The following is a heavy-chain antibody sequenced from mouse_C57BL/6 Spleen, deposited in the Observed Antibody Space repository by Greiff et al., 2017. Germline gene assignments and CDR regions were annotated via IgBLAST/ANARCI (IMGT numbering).Heavy chain of an antibody. J-gene: IGHJ3*01. Sequence: QQSCKASGYTFTSYWMQWVKQRPGQGLEWIGEIDPSDSYTNYNQKFKGKATLTVDTSSSTAYMQLSSLTSEDSAVYYCARPSYGSSYWFAYWGQGTLVTVSA. D-gene: IGHD1-1*01. CDR1: GYTFTSYW. CDR3: ARPSYGSSYWFAY. V-gene: IGHV1-50*01. CDR2: IDPSDSYT.